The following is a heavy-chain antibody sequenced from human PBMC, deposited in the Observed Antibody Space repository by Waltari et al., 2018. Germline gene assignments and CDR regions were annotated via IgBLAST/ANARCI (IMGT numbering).Heavy chain of an antibody. V-gene: IGHV4-59*01. CDR2: IYYTGST. CDR1: GGFNHGFY. D-gene: IGHD2-21*02. CDR3: ARGGGGDWEWFDP. Sequence: QVQLQESGPSLLKPSETRSLMCTVPGGFNHGFYWSWVRQPPGKVLDWIGYIYYTGSTNFNPSLKSRVTMSVDTSKNQFSLKLSSVTAADTAFYYCARGGGGDWEWFDPWGQGTLVTVSS. J-gene: IGHJ5*02.